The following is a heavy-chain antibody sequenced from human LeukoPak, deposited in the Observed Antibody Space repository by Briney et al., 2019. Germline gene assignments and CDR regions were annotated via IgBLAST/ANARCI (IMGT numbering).Heavy chain of an antibody. CDR1: RFTFSSYV. CDR3: AKVFPNTAPDY. Sequence: GGSLRLSCAASRFTFSSYVMSWVRQTPGEWLGWPSAIGRSGDITYYADSVKGRFSISRDNSKNTLYLQMNSLRAEDTAVYYCAKVFPNTAPDYWGQGTLVTVSS. V-gene: IGHV3-23*01. CDR2: IGRSGDIT. J-gene: IGHJ4*02. D-gene: IGHD5-18*01.